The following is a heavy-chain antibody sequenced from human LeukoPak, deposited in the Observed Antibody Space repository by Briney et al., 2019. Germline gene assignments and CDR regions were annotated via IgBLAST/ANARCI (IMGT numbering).Heavy chain of an antibody. CDR2: INPSGGST. Sequence: ASVKVSCKASGYTFTSYYMHWVRQAPGQGLEWMGIINPSGGSTSYAQKFQGRVTMTRDMSTSTVYMELSSLRSEDTAVYYCARERAARELDYWGQGTLVTVSS. D-gene: IGHD6-6*01. CDR3: ARERAARELDY. CDR1: GYTFTSYY. J-gene: IGHJ4*02. V-gene: IGHV1-46*01.